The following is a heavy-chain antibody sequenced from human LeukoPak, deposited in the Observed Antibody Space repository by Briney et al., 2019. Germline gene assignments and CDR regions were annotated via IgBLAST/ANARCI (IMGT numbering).Heavy chain of an antibody. D-gene: IGHD1-26*01. V-gene: IGHV4-59*01. CDR3: ARVGSGSFDY. Sequence: PSETLSLTCTVSGGSISSYYWSWLRQPPGKGLEWIGYIYYSGNTNYNPSLKSRVTISVDTSKNQFSLKLSSVTAADTAVYYCARVGSGSFDYWGQGTLVTVSS. CDR2: IYYSGNT. CDR1: GGSISSYY. J-gene: IGHJ4*02.